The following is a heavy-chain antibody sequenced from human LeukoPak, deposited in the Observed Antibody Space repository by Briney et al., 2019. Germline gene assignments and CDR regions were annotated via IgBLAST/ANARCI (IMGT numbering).Heavy chain of an antibody. J-gene: IGHJ4*02. D-gene: IGHD1-26*01. Sequence: GGSLRLSCAASGFTFSSYSMNWVRQAPGKGLEWVSSIKSSSSSIYSADSVKGRFTISRDNAKNSLYLQMSSLRAEDTAVYYCARAASGSYPLYFDYWGQGTLVTVSS. CDR3: ARAASGSYPLYFDY. V-gene: IGHV3-21*01. CDR2: IKSSSSSI. CDR1: GFTFSSYS.